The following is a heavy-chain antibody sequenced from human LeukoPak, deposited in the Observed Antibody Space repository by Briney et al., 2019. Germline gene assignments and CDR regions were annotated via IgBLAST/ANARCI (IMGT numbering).Heavy chain of an antibody. V-gene: IGHV3-21*01. J-gene: IGHJ4*02. CDR1: GFTSRSYS. D-gene: IGHD6-6*01. CDR3: ARAGGWGYSSSSGHYFDY. CDR2: MSSSSSSI. Sequence: PRGSLRLSSAASGFTSRSYSMNWVGKVQRKGLEWDSAMSSSSSSIYYADSVKGRFTISRDNAKNSLYLQMNGLRAEDTAVYYCARAGGWGYSSSSGHYFDYWGQGTLVTVSS.